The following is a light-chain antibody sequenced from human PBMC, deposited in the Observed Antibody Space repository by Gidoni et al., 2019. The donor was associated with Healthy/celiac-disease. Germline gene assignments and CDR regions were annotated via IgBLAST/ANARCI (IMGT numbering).Light chain of an antibody. CDR3: QQFNSYPV. V-gene: IGKV1-13*02. Sequence: IQLTQSPSSLSASVGDRVTITCRASQGISSALAWYQQKPGKAPKLLIYDASSLESGVPSRFSGSGSGTDFTLTISSLQPEDFATYYCQQFNSYPVFGPGTKVDIK. J-gene: IGKJ3*01. CDR1: QGISSA. CDR2: DAS.